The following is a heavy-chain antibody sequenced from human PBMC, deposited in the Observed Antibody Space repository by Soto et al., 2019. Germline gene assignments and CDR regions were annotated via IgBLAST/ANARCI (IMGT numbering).Heavy chain of an antibody. CDR1: GGSISSYY. D-gene: IGHD2-21*02. CDR3: AGHLPYCGGDCYYLDY. J-gene: IGHJ4*02. Sequence: SETLSLTCTVSGGSISSYYWSWIRQPPGKGLEWIGYIYYSASTNYSPSLKSRVTISVDTSKNQFSLNLSSVTAADTAVYYCAGHLPYCGGDCYYLDYWGQGTLVTVS. V-gene: IGHV4-59*08. CDR2: IYYSAST.